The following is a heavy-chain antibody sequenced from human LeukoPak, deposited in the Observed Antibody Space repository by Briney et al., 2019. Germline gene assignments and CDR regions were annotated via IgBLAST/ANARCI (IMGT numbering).Heavy chain of an antibody. D-gene: IGHD6-19*01. J-gene: IGHJ5*02. CDR2: ISSSGSTI. V-gene: IGHV3-48*03. Sequence: GGSLRLSCAASGFTFSSYEMNWVRQAPGKGLEWVSYISSSGSTIYYADSVKGRFTISRDNAKNSLCLQMNSLRAEDTAVYYCASLEISAGYNWFDPWGQGTLVTVSS. CDR3: ASLEISAGYNWFDP. CDR1: GFTFSSYE.